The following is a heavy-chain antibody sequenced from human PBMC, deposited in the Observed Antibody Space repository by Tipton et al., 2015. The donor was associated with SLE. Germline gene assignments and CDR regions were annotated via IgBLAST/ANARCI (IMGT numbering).Heavy chain of an antibody. Sequence: TLPLTCTVSGGSISSYYWSWIRQPPGKGLEWIGYIYYSGSTNYNPSLKSRVTISVDTSKNQFSLKLSSVTAADTAVYYCARTPYYYDSSGYYPFDYWGQGTLVTVSS. D-gene: IGHD3-22*01. CDR1: GGSISSYY. V-gene: IGHV4-59*08. CDR3: ARTPYYYDSSGYYPFDY. J-gene: IGHJ4*02. CDR2: IYYSGST.